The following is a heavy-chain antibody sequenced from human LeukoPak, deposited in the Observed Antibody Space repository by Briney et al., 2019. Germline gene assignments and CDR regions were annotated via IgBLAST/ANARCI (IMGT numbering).Heavy chain of an antibody. J-gene: IGHJ4*02. CDR2: ISGSVGIT. V-gene: IGHV3-23*01. Sequence: GGSLRLSCAASGFTFNSDAMSWGRQAPGKGLEWVSAISGSVGITYYEDSVKGRCTISRDNSKNTLYLQMNSLRAEDTAVYYCAKREYWGQGTLVTVSS. CDR1: GFTFNSDA. CDR3: AKREY.